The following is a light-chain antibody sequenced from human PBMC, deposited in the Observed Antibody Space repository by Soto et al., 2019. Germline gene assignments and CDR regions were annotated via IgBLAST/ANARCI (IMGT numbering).Light chain of an antibody. CDR3: NSYGSTSTRYV. CDR2: EVS. Sequence: QSALTQPASVSGSPGQSITISCTGTSSDVGGYNYVSWYQQHPGKAPKLMIYEVSNRPSGVSNRFSGSKSGNTASLTISGLQAKDEADYFCNSYGSTSTRYVFGTGTKVTVL. CDR1: SSDVGGYNY. J-gene: IGLJ1*01. V-gene: IGLV2-14*01.